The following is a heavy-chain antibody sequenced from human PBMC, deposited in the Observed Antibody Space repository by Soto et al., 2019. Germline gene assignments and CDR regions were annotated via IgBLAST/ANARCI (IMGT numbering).Heavy chain of an antibody. CDR2: ISSHGGST. D-gene: IGHD3-10*01. CDR3: VEARVRDTHDNYGMDG. J-gene: IGHJ6*02. Sequence: SLYCSASGLTYSGYAKYWVWPAPGKGLEYVSAISSHGGSTYYVELVKGRFIISRHDSKNTLYLQMSSQRAEDTAVYYCVEARVRDTHDNYGMDGWRQETTVTVSS. V-gene: IGHV3-64D*09. CDR1: GLTYSGYA.